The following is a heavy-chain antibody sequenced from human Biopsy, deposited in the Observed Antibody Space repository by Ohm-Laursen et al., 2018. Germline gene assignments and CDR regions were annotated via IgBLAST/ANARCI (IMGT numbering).Heavy chain of an antibody. CDR3: ARDPLNGHKHFDY. CDR2: INCKTGAT. D-gene: IGHD2-8*01. Sequence: ASVKVSCKASSYTFTDHNIHWMRQAPGQGLEWLGYINCKTGATNYAQKFQGTVTMTRDTTISTAYLALGSLRSADTAIYYCARDPLNGHKHFDYWGQGSLVTVSS. J-gene: IGHJ4*02. V-gene: IGHV1-2*02. CDR1: SYTFTDHN.